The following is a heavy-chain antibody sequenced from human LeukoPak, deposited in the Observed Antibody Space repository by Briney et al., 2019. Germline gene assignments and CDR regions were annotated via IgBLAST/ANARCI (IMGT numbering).Heavy chain of an antibody. Sequence: SETLSLTCSVSGASISSHYWSWIRQPPGKGLEWIGYIYYSVRTNYNPSLKSRVTISVGMPNNQFSLKMSSVTAADTAVYYCARGWLQPDYWGQGTLVTVSS. CDR1: GASISSHY. D-gene: IGHD5-24*01. J-gene: IGHJ4*02. CDR2: IYYSVRT. CDR3: ARGWLQPDY. V-gene: IGHV4-59*11.